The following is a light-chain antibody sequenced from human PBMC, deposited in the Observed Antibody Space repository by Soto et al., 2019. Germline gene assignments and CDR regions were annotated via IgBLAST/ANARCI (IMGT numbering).Light chain of an antibody. J-gene: IGLJ3*02. CDR3: SSYSTSSTVRL. CDR2: EVS. CDR1: SSDVGVYNY. Sequence: QSALTQPASVSGSPGQSITISCTGSSSDVGVYNYVSWYQQHPDTAPRLMLFEVSNRPSGVSDRFSGSKSGDTASLTISGLLAEDEADYYCSSYSTSSTVRLFGGGTKVTVL. V-gene: IGLV2-14*01.